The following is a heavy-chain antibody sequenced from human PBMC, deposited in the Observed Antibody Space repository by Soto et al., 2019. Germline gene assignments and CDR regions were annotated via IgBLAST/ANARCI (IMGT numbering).Heavy chain of an antibody. CDR2: IYGGGRT. CDR1: GFTVSNTY. V-gene: IGHV3-53*01. D-gene: IGHD1-1*01. CDR3: AKGLNWNRVDS. J-gene: IGHJ4*02. Sequence: EVQLVESGGGLIQPGGSLRLSCEASGFTVSNTYMTWIRQAPGRGLEWVSIIYGGGRTYYTDSVKGRFTISKDNSRNTVYLQMNSLRAEDPALDYCAKGLNWNRVDSWGQGTLVTVSS.